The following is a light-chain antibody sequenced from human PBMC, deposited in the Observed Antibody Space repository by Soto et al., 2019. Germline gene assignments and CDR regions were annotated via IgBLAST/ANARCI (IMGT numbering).Light chain of an antibody. Sequence: PGDRATLSCRASXRFSSTFFAWYQQKPGQAPRLLIYGASSRATGIPDRFSGSGSGTDFTLTISRLEPEDFAVYYCQQYASSVTFGQGTKVEIK. CDR1: XRFSSTF. J-gene: IGKJ1*01. CDR2: GAS. CDR3: QQYASSVT. V-gene: IGKV3-20*01.